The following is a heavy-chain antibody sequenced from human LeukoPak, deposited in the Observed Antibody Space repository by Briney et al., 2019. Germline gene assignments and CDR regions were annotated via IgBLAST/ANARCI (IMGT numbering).Heavy chain of an antibody. V-gene: IGHV3-30*02. CDR1: GFTSSSYG. J-gene: IGHJ3*02. Sequence: GSLRLSCAASGFTSSSYGMHWVRQAPGKGLEWVAFIRYDGSNKYYADSVKGRFTISRDNSKNTLYLQMDSLRAEDTAVYYCAKVRRVWFGELLYGFDAFDIWGQGTMVTVSS. CDR3: AKVRRVWFGELLYGFDAFDI. D-gene: IGHD3-10*01. CDR2: IRYDGSNK.